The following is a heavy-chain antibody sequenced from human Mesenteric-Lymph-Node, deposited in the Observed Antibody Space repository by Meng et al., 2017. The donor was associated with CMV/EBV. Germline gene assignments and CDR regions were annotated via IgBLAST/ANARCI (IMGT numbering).Heavy chain of an antibody. V-gene: IGHV3-33*01. D-gene: IGHD3-10*01. CDR1: GFTFSSYG. J-gene: IGHJ4*02. CDR2: IWYDGSNK. Sequence: SGFTFSSYGMHWVRQAPGKGLEWVAVIWYDGSNKYYADSVKGRFTISRDNSKNTLYLQMNSLRAEDTAVYYCAREGVYGSGSYYWGYWGQGTPVTVSS. CDR3: AREGVYGSGSYYWGY.